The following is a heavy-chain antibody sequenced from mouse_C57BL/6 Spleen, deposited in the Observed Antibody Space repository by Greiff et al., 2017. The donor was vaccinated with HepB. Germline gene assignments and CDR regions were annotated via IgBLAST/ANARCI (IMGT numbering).Heavy chain of an antibody. CDR2: IYPGDGDT. Sequence: QVQLKESGPELVKPGASVKISCKASGYAFSSSWMNWVKQRPGKGLEWIGRIYPGDGDTNYNGKFKGKATLTADKSSSTAYMQLSSLTSEDSAVYFCAREYYDYDGGFAYWGQGTLVTVSA. D-gene: IGHD2-4*01. CDR3: AREYYDYDGGFAY. V-gene: IGHV1-82*01. J-gene: IGHJ3*01. CDR1: GYAFSSSW.